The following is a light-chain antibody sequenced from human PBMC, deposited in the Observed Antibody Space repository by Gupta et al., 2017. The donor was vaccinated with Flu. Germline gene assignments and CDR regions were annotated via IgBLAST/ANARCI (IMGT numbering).Light chain of an antibody. Sequence: QSALTQPPSASGSPGQSVTLSCTGTSSDIGSYNYVSWYQQRPGKAPKFMIYKVTERPSGVPDRFSGSKSGNRASLTVSGLQPEDEADYYCSSYAGDNSWVFGGGTKLTVL. CDR2: KVT. V-gene: IGLV2-8*01. J-gene: IGLJ3*02. CDR3: SSYAGDNSWV. CDR1: SSDIGSYNY.